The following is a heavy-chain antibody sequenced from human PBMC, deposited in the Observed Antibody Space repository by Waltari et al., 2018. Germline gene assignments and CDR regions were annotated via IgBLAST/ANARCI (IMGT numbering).Heavy chain of an antibody. J-gene: IGHJ4*02. CDR3: ATGGHLDY. CDR1: GLDFSFFW. Sequence: EVQVVESGGGLVQPGGSLRLSCAASGLDFSFFWMSWVGQAPGKGMEWVANIKPDGSEKNYVDSVEGRFTISRDNTKNSLFLQMDRLRTEDTAVYYCATGGHLDYWGQGTLVTVSS. V-gene: IGHV3-7*02. CDR2: IKPDGSEK. D-gene: IGHD3-10*01.